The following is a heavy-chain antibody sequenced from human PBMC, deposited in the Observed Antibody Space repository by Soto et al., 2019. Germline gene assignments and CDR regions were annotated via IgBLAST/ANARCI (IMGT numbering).Heavy chain of an antibody. CDR1: GFAFSGYG. J-gene: IGHJ3*01. CDR2: VSFDGRNK. CDR3: AKDDCSXPSCYRRRAFDV. D-gene: IGHD2-2*01. Sequence: QVQLVESGGGVVQPGRSLRLSCAASGFAFSGYGMHWVRQAPGEGLEWVALVSFDGRNKFYADSVKGRFTISRDNSKNTLYLEMNSLRTEDTGVFYCAKDDCSXPSCYRRRAFDVWGQGTMVTXSS. V-gene: IGHV3-30*18.